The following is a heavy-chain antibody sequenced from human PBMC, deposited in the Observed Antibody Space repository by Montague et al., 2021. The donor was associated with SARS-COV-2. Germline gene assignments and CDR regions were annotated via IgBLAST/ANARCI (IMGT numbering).Heavy chain of an antibody. CDR3: AKVANSWYHGYYYGMDI. Sequence: SLRLSCAASGFTFSSYAMSWVRQAPGKGLEWVSAISGNGGNTYYADSVKGRFTISRDNSKNTLYLQMNSLRAEDTAVYYCAKVANSWYHGYYYGMDIWGQGTTVTVSS. CDR2: ISGNGGNT. CDR1: GFTFSSYA. J-gene: IGHJ6*02. V-gene: IGHV3-23*01. D-gene: IGHD6-13*01.